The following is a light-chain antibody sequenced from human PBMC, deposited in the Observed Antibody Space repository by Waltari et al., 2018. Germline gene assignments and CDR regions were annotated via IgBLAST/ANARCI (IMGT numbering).Light chain of an antibody. Sequence: DIQMTQSPSTLSASVGDRVPITCRASKSINSWLAWYQQKPGKARKFVIHKATNLESGVPSRFTGSGSGTEFTLTIISLQPDDFATYYCQQYSSYPLTFGGGTKVEIK. V-gene: IGKV1-5*03. CDR2: KAT. J-gene: IGKJ4*01. CDR1: KSINSW. CDR3: QQYSSYPLT.